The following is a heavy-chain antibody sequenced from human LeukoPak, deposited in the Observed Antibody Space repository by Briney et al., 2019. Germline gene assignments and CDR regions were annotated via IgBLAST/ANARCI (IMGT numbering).Heavy chain of an antibody. Sequence: NPSQTLSLTCTVSGGSISSCDYYWSWIPPPTGKGLEWIGYIYYSGSTYYNPYLNSRVTLSVDTSKNQFSLKLSYVPAADTAVYYCARRYTIFGVARHGFDPWGQGTLVTVSS. CDR2: IYYSGST. V-gene: IGHV4-30-4*08. J-gene: IGHJ5*02. CDR1: GGSISSCDYY. CDR3: ARRYTIFGVARHGFDP. D-gene: IGHD3-3*01.